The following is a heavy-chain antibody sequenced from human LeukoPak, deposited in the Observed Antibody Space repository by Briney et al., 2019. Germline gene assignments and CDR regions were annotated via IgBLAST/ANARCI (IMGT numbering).Heavy chain of an antibody. CDR1: GGTFSSYA. CDR2: IIPIFGTA. Sequence: SVKVSCKASGGTFSSYAISWVRQAPGQGLEWMGGIIPIFGTANYAQKFQGRVTITADESTSTANMDLSSLRSEDTAVYYCASEGSIAAAGTTDYWGQGTLVTVSS. D-gene: IGHD6-13*01. CDR3: ASEGSIAAAGTTDY. J-gene: IGHJ4*02. V-gene: IGHV1-69*13.